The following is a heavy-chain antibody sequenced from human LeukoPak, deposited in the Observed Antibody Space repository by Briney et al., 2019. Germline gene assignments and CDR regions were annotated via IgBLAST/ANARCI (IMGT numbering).Heavy chain of an antibody. Sequence: HPGGSLRLSCAASGFTFSSYAMHWVRQAPGKGLEWVAVISYDGSNKYYADSVKGRFTISRDNSKNTLYLQMNSLRAEDTAVYYCAREDDSHSGAFDIWGQGTMVTVSS. CDR3: AREDDSHSGAFDI. D-gene: IGHD3-22*01. J-gene: IGHJ3*02. V-gene: IGHV3-30-3*01. CDR2: ISYDGSNK. CDR1: GFTFSSYA.